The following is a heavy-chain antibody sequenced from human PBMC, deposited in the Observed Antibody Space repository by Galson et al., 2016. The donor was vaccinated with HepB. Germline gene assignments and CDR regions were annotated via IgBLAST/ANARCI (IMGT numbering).Heavy chain of an antibody. CDR2: ITPIFATA. J-gene: IGHJ4*02. V-gene: IGHV1-69*06. CDR1: GGTFSSYA. D-gene: IGHD2-2*02. Sequence: SVKVSCKASGGTFSSYAFNWVRQAPGQGLEWMGGITPIFATANYAQKFQGRVTMTADISTSTAYMELSSLRSEDTAVYYCARQYHLLYYFFDNWGQGTLVTVSS. CDR3: ARQYHLLYYFFDN.